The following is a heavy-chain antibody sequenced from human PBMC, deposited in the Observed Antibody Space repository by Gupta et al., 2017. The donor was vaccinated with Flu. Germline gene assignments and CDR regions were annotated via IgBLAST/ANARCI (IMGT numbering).Heavy chain of an antibody. J-gene: IGHJ4*02. Sequence: QVQLVESGGGAVQPGRSLRLSCAASGFPFSSYGMHWVRQAPGKGLHWVAFISYDANNKYYGDSVKGRLTISRDNSKNTLYLQMNSLSSDDTAVYYCAKDVGRYCGSNRCYGGYYFDSWGQGTLVTVSS. CDR3: AKDVGRYCGSNRCYGGYYFDS. CDR1: GFPFSSYG. CDR2: ISYDANNK. D-gene: IGHD2-2*01. V-gene: IGHV3-30*18.